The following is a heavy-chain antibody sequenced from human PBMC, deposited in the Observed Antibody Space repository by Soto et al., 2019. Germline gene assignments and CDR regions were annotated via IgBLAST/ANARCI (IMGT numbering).Heavy chain of an antibody. J-gene: IGHJ6*03. CDR1: GGSFSGYY. V-gene: IGHV4-34*01. D-gene: IGHD2-2*01. Sequence: SETLSLTCAVYGGSFSGYYWSWIRQPPGKGLEWIGEINHSGSTNYNPSLKSRVTISVDTSKNQFSLKLSSVTAADTAVYYCARGGRYCSSTSYRNYRDVWGKGTTVTVSS. CDR3: ARGGRYCSSTSYRNYRDV. CDR2: INHSGST.